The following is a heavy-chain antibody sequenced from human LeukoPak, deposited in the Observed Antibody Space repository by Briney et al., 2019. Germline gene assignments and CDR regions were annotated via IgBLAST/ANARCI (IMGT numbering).Heavy chain of an antibody. V-gene: IGHV3-15*01. Sequence: PGGSLRFSCAASGFTFSNAWMSWVRQAPGKGREWVGRIKSKTDGGTTDYAAPVKGRFTISRDDSKNTLYLQMHSLKTEDTAVYYCTTYLFDSSGYVLSDYWGQGTLVTVSS. J-gene: IGHJ4*02. CDR3: TTYLFDSSGYVLSDY. CDR2: IKSKTDGGTT. CDR1: GFTFSNAW. D-gene: IGHD3-22*01.